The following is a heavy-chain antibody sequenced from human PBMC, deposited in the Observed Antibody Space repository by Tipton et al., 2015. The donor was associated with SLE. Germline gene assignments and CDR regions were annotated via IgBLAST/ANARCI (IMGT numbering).Heavy chain of an antibody. CDR3: ASQGYSSSY. Sequence: TLSLTCAVYGGSFSCYYWSWFRQPPGKGLEWIGEINHSGSTNYNPSLKSRVTISVDTSKNQFSRKLSSVTAADTAVYYCASQGYSSSYWGQGTLVTVSS. CDR1: GGSFSCYY. D-gene: IGHD6-6*01. J-gene: IGHJ4*02. V-gene: IGHV4-34*01. CDR2: INHSGST.